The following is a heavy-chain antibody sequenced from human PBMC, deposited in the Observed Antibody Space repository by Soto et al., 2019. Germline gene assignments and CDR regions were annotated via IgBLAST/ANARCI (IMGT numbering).Heavy chain of an antibody. CDR2: ISSSSRTI. J-gene: IGHJ5*02. V-gene: IGHV3-48*02. CDR3: ARDHRFFGCDSRLGGPLIPYYLDP. Sequence: EVQLVESGGTLVQPGGSLRLSCAASGFTFSSYTMNWVRQAPGKGLEWISYISSSSRTINYADSVRGRFTVSRDNARDNLFLQMTSLRHEDTGIYSCARDHRFFGCDSRLGGPLIPYYLDPFGQGTLVTVSS. D-gene: IGHD3-3*01. CDR1: GFTFSSYT.